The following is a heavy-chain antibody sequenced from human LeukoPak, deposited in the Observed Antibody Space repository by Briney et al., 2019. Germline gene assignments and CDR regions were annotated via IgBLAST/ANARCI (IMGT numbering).Heavy chain of an antibody. CDR3: ARSVEGYCSGGSCYSYSYYMDV. Sequence: SETLSLTCAVYSGSFSGYYWSWIRQPPGKGLEWIGEINHSGSTNYNPSLKSRVTISVDTSKNQFSLKLSSVTAADTAVYYCARSVEGYCSGGSCYSYSYYMDVWGKGTTVTVSS. CDR1: SGSFSGYY. CDR2: INHSGST. V-gene: IGHV4-34*01. J-gene: IGHJ6*03. D-gene: IGHD2-15*01.